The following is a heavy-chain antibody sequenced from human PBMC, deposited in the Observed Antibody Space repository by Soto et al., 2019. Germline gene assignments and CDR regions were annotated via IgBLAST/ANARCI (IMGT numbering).Heavy chain of an antibody. D-gene: IGHD3-3*01. CDR3: ARGRNYDFWSGYYTRGNWFDP. J-gene: IGHJ5*02. CDR1: GGSFSGYY. Sequence: QVQLQQWGAGLLKPSETLSLTCAVYGGSFSGYYWSWIRQPPGKGLEWIGEINHSGSTNYNPSLKSRATISVDTSKNQFSLKLSSVTAADTAVYYCARGRNYDFWSGYYTRGNWFDPWGQGTLVTVSS. V-gene: IGHV4-34*01. CDR2: INHSGST.